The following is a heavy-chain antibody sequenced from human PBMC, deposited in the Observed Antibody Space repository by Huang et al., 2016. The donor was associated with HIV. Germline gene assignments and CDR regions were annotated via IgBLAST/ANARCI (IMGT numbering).Heavy chain of an antibody. J-gene: IGHJ4*02. CDR2: SKSSLDGGTT. CDR1: GFSFSTVW. D-gene: IGHD2-15*01. V-gene: IGHV3-15*01. Sequence: EVQLIESGGGLVKPGSALRLSCEGSGFSFSTVWMSWVRQTPGEGLGWGSLSKSSLDGGTTDYAAPVRVRFVISRDDSKNRMDLQMHDLKAADTAVYYCTTWISTAAGGNWGQGTLVTVSS. CDR3: TTWISTAAGGN.